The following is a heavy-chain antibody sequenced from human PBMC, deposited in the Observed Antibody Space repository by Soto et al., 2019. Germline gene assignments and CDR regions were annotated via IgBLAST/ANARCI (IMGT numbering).Heavy chain of an antibody. J-gene: IGHJ6*02. CDR1: GGTFSSYA. CDR3: ARGGRYCSGTSCSYGVDV. D-gene: IGHD2-2*01. V-gene: IGHV1-69*13. Sequence: ASVKVSCKASGGTFSSYAISWVRQAPGQGLEWMGGIIPIFGTPNYAQNFQGRVTITADESTSTAYMELSSLRSEDTAVYYCARGGRYCSGTSCSYGVDVWGQGTTVTVSS. CDR2: IIPIFGTP.